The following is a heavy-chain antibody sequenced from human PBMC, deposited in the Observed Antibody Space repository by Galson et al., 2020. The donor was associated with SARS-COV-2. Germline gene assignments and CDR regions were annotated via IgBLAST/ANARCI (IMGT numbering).Heavy chain of an antibody. D-gene: IGHD5-18*01. CDR1: GFTFSSYW. CDR2: VKQGGSDR. V-gene: IGHV3-7*01. J-gene: IGHJ4*02. Sequence: GESLKISCAASGFTFSSYWMSWVRQAPGKGLEWVANVKQGGSDRYYADSVKGRFTISSDYAKKSVHLQMNSLRVEDTAVYYCARDQDGYNDFWGRGTLVTVSS. CDR3: ARDQDGYNDF.